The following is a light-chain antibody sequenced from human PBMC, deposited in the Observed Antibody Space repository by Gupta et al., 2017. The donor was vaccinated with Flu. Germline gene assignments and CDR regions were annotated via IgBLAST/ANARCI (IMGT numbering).Light chain of an antibody. CDR2: GAS. V-gene: IGKV3-20*01. CDR1: QSVTSSY. J-gene: IGKJ2*01. Sequence: DIVLTQSPGTLSLSPGERATLSCRASQSVTSSYLAWYQQKPGQAPRLLIYGASNRATGIPDRFSGSGSGTDFTLNISRREPEDFAVYYCQHYSSSSTMYTFGQGTKLEIK. CDR3: QHYSSSSTMYT.